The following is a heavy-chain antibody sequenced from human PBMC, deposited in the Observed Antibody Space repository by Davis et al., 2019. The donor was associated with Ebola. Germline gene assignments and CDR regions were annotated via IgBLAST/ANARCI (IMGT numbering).Heavy chain of an antibody. V-gene: IGHV6-1*01. J-gene: IGHJ4*02. CDR2: TYYRSKWST. D-gene: IGHD1-7*01. CDR3: ARRRAGTAPGLDS. Sequence: SQTLSLTRAISGDNVSSNTAAWNWSRQSPSRGLEWLGRTYYRSKWSTDYAVSVKSRITISPDTSKNQLSLQLNSVTPEDTAVYYCARRRAGTAPGLDSWGQGTLVTVSS. CDR1: GDNVSSNTAA.